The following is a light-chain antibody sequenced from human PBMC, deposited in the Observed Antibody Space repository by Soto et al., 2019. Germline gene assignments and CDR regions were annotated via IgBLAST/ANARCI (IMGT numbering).Light chain of an antibody. CDR3: SSYAGSSNV. CDR2: EVN. Sequence: QSVLTQPPSASRSPGQSVAISCTGTSSDVGGYNYVSWYQQHPGKAPKLMIYEVNKRPSGVPDRFSGSKSGNTASLTVSVLQAEDQADYYCSSYAGSSNVFGTGTKLTVL. V-gene: IGLV2-8*01. CDR1: SSDVGGYNY. J-gene: IGLJ1*01.